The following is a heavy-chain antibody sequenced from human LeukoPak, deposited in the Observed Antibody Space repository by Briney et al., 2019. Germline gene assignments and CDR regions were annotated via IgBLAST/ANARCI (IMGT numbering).Heavy chain of an antibody. D-gene: IGHD5-12*01. CDR2: IKNDRSDK. Sequence: GGSLRPSCEASGFSFSAAWMTWVRKAPGKGLEWVATIKNDRSDKYYVDSVKGRFTLSRDNAKNSVYLQMNSLRVGDTAVYYCVNLGYSDGGQGTLVTVSS. CDR3: VNLGYSD. V-gene: IGHV3-7*01. CDR1: GFSFSAAW. J-gene: IGHJ4*02.